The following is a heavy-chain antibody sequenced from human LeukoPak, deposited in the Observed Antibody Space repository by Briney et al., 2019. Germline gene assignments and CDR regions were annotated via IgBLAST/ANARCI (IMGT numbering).Heavy chain of an antibody. D-gene: IGHD6-19*01. J-gene: IGHJ4*02. Sequence: PSETLSLTCTVSGGSIISYYWSWIRQPPGKGLEWIGYIYYSGSTNYNPSLKSRVTISVDTSKNQFSLKLSSVTAADTAVYYCARGWIAVAGSYYFDYWGQGTLATVSS. CDR2: IYYSGST. CDR1: GGSIISYY. CDR3: ARGWIAVAGSYYFDY. V-gene: IGHV4-59*01.